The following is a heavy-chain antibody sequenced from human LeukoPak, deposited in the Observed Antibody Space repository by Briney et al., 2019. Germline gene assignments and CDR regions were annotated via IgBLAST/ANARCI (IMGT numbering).Heavy chain of an antibody. Sequence: SETLSLTCTVSGGSISSYYWSWIRQPPGKGLEWIGYIYYSGSTNYNPSLKSRVTISVDTSKNQFSLKLSSVTAADTAVYYCARRGSGSWWVFDYWGLGTLVTVSS. D-gene: IGHD6-19*01. CDR1: GGSISSYY. CDR3: ARRGSGSWWVFDY. V-gene: IGHV4-59*01. J-gene: IGHJ4*02. CDR2: IYYSGST.